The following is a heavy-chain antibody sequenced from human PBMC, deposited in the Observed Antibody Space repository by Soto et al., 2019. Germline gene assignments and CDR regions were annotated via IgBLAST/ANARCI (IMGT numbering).Heavy chain of an antibody. CDR2: INHSGST. CDR3: ARGRRVHHRPNWFDP. J-gene: IGHJ5*02. V-gene: IGHV4-34*01. CDR1: GGSFSGYY. Sequence: PSDTLSLTCAVYGGSFSGYYWSWIRQPPGKGLEWIGEINHSGSTNYNPSLKSRVTISVDTSKNQFSLKLSSVTAADTAVYYCARGRRVHHRPNWFDPWGQGTLVTVSS. D-gene: IGHD1-1*01.